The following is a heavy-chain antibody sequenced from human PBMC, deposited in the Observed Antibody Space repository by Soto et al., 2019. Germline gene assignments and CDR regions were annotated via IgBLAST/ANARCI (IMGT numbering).Heavy chain of an antibody. CDR3: ARQLYTVVTPQDY. Sequence: SLRLSCAASGFTFSNFRMNWIRQAPGKGLEWVSHIDGSGTAMSYVDSVKGRFTISRDNAKNSLYLEMTSLRDEDTAVYYCARQLYTVVTPQDYWGRGTLVTAPQ. J-gene: IGHJ4*02. CDR1: GFTFSNFR. V-gene: IGHV3-48*02. D-gene: IGHD2-21*02. CDR2: IDGSGTAM.